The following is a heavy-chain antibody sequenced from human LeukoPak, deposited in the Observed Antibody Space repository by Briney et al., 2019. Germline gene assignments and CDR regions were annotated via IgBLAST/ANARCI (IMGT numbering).Heavy chain of an antibody. CDR2: IIPILGIA. CDR3: ARVIMVPGQEADWYFDL. D-gene: IGHD2-8*01. J-gene: IGHJ2*01. CDR1: GGTFSSYA. V-gene: IGHV1-69*04. Sequence: SVKVSCKASGGTFSSYAISWVRQAPGQGLEWMGRIIPILGIANYAQKFQGRVTITADKSTSTACMELSSLRSEDTAVYYCARVIMVPGQEADWYFDLWGRGTLVTVSS.